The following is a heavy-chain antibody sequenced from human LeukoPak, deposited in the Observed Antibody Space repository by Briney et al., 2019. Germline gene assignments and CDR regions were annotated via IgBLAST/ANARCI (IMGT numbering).Heavy chain of an antibody. CDR1: GGSISSNSYY. Sequence: SETLSLTCTVSGGSISSNSYYWSWIRQPAGKGLEWIGRIYTSGSTDYNPSLKSRVAISKDTSKNELSLKLSSVTAADTAVYYCARDSPPAYCSGGSCYFDYWGQGTLVTVSS. CDR2: IYTSGST. D-gene: IGHD2-15*01. J-gene: IGHJ4*02. V-gene: IGHV4-61*02. CDR3: ARDSPPAYCSGGSCYFDY.